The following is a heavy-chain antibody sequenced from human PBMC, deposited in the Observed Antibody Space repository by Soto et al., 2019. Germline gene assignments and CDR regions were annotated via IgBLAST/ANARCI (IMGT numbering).Heavy chain of an antibody. CDR1: GFTFSSHD. V-gene: IGHV3-13*04. D-gene: IGHD2-2*02. CDR3: AREIPSPGNWYFDL. J-gene: IGHJ2*01. CDR2: VDTAGGT. Sequence: EVQLVESGGGLVQPGGSLRLSCVASGFTFSSHDMHWVRQGTGKGLEWVSGVDTAGGTYYPVSVKGRFTISRDNAKKSLYLQMNGLGATDTAVYYCAREIPSPGNWYFDLWGRGTLVTVSS.